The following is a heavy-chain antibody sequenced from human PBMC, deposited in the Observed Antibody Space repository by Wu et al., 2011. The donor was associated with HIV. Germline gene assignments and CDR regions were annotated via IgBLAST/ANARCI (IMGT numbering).Heavy chain of an antibody. CDR2: IIPIFDTT. V-gene: IGHV1-69*01. J-gene: IGHJ6*02. CDR3: ARTDYYDSSAYSVYYYYAMDV. D-gene: IGHD3-22*01. Sequence: QVQLVQSGAEVKKPGSSVKVSCKASGGTFSSYAISWVRQAPGQGLEWMGGIIPIFDTTNYAQKFQGRVTITTDESTNTAYMELSSLRSEDTAVYYCARTDYYDSSAYSVYYYYAMDVWG. CDR1: GGTFSSYA.